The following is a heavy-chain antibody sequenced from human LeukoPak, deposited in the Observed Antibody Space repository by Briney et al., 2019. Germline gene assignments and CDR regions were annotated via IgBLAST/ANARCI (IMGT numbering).Heavy chain of an antibody. CDR3: ARDYYDSSGYYYDDY. Sequence: PGGSLRLSCAASGFTFSSYAMHWVRQAPGKGLEWVAVISYDGSNKYYADSVKGRFTISRDNSKNTLYLQMNSLRAEDTAVYYCARDYYDSSGYYYDDYWGQGTLVTVSS. D-gene: IGHD3-22*01. J-gene: IGHJ4*02. V-gene: IGHV3-30*04. CDR1: GFTFSSYA. CDR2: ISYDGSNK.